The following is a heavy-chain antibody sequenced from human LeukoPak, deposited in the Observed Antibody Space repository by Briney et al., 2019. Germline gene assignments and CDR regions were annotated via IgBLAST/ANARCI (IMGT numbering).Heavy chain of an antibody. CDR2: INHSGST. CDR1: GGSFSGYY. D-gene: IGHD2-2*01. CDR3: ARGGIYCSSTSCFPEGYYYGMDV. Sequence: SETLSLTCAVYGGSFSGYYWSWIRQPPGKGLEWIGEINHSGSTNYNPSLKSRVTISVDTSKNQFSLKLSSVTAADTAVYYCARGGIYCSSTSCFPEGYYYGMDVWGQGTTVTASS. V-gene: IGHV4-34*01. J-gene: IGHJ6*02.